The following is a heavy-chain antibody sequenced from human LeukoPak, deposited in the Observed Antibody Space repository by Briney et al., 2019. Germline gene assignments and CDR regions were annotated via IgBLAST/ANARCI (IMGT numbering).Heavy chain of an antibody. D-gene: IGHD6-19*01. CDR1: GGSISSSSYY. V-gene: IGHV4-39*07. Sequence: SETLSLTCTVSGGSISSSSYYWGWIRQPPGKGLEWIGSIYYSGSTYYNPSLKSRVTISVDTSKNQFSLKLSSVTAADTAVYYCARTQVRQWLVGWFDPWGQGTLVTVSS. CDR2: IYYSGST. J-gene: IGHJ5*02. CDR3: ARTQVRQWLVGWFDP.